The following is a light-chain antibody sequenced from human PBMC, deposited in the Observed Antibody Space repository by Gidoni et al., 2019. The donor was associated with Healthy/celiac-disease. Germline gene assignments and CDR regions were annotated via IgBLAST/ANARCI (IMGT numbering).Light chain of an antibody. Sequence: SYALTQPPSVSVSPGQTASITCSGDKLGDKYACWYQQKPGQYPVLVIYQDSKRPSGIPERFSGSNSGNTATLTISGTQAMDEADNYCQAWDSSTAVFGTGTKVTVL. CDR1: KLGDKY. V-gene: IGLV3-1*01. CDR2: QDS. CDR3: QAWDSSTAV. J-gene: IGLJ1*01.